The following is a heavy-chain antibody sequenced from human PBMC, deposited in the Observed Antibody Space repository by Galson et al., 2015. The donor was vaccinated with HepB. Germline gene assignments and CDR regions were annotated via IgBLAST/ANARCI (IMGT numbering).Heavy chain of an antibody. Sequence: QSGAEVKKPGESLKISCKGSGYSFTSYWIGWVRQMPGKGLEWMGIIYPGDSDTRYSPSFQGQVTISADKSISTAYLQWSSLKASDTAMYYCARRYDSSGPFADAFDIWGQGTMVTVSS. CDR3: ARRYDSSGPFADAFDI. D-gene: IGHD3-22*01. CDR1: GYSFTSYW. V-gene: IGHV5-51*01. J-gene: IGHJ3*02. CDR2: IYPGDSDT.